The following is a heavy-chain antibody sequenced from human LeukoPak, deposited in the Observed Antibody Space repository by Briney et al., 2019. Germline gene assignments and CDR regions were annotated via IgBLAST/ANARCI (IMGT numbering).Heavy chain of an antibody. V-gene: IGHV3-23*01. D-gene: IGHD3-22*01. CDR1: GFTFSSYA. Sequence: GGSLRLSCAASGFTFSSYAMSWVRQAPGKGLEWVSAISGGGGSTYYADSVKGRFAISRDNSKTTLYLQRNSLRAEDTAVYYCARDISDSSGYYLDSWGQGTLVTVSS. CDR3: ARDISDSSGYYLDS. CDR2: ISGGGGST. J-gene: IGHJ5*01.